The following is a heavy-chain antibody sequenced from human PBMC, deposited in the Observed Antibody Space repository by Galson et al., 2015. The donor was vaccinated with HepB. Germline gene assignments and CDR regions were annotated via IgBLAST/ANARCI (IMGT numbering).Heavy chain of an antibody. V-gene: IGHV1-24*01. CDR3: ARCLYYYDSSGYYFSYFDY. Sequence: SVKVSCKVSGYTLTELSMHWVRQAPGKGLEWMGGFDPEDGETIYAQKFQGRVTMTEDTSTDIAYMELSSLRSEDTAVYYCARCLYYYDSSGYYFSYFDYWGQGTLVTVSS. J-gene: IGHJ4*02. D-gene: IGHD3-22*01. CDR2: FDPEDGET. CDR1: GYTLTELS.